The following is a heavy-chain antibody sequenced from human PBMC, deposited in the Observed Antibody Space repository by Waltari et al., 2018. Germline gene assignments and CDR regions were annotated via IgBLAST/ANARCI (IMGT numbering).Heavy chain of an antibody. J-gene: IGHJ4*02. D-gene: IGHD5-12*01. Sequence: QVQLVESGGGVVQPGRSLRLSCAASGFTFSSYGMHWVRQAPGKGLGWWAVISYDGSNKYDADSVKDRFTISRDNSKNTLYLQMNSLRAEDTAVYYCAKQLDEVATLDYWGQGTLVTVSS. CDR2: ISYDGSNK. CDR3: AKQLDEVATLDY. CDR1: GFTFSSYG. V-gene: IGHV3-30*18.